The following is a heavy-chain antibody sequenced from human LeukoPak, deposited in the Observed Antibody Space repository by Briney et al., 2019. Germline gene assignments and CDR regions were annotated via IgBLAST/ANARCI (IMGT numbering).Heavy chain of an antibody. Sequence: SETLSLTCTVSGGSISSYYWSWIRQPPGKGLEWIGYIYYSGSTYYNPSLKSRVTISVDTSKNQFSLKLSSVTAADTAVYYCAITYYYDSSGYYLDYWGQGTLVTVSS. CDR3: AITYYYDSSGYYLDY. D-gene: IGHD3-22*01. V-gene: IGHV4-59*06. CDR2: IYYSGST. J-gene: IGHJ4*02. CDR1: GGSISSYY.